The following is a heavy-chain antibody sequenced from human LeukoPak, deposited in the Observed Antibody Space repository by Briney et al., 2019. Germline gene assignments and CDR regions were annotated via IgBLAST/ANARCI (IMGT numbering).Heavy chain of an antibody. Sequence: SVKVSCKASGGTFSSYAISWVRQAPGQGLEWMGGIIPIFGTANYAQKFQGRVTITADESTSTAYMELSSLRFEDTAVYYCARGARGYGDAFDIWGQGTMVTVPS. V-gene: IGHV1-69*13. J-gene: IGHJ3*02. CDR2: IIPIFGTA. CDR1: GGTFSSYA. CDR3: ARGARGYGDAFDI. D-gene: IGHD5-18*01.